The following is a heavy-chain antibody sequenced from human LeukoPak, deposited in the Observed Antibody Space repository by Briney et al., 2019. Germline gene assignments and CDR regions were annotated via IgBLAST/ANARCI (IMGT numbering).Heavy chain of an antibody. Sequence: PSETLSLTCTVSGGSICSYYWSWIRQPPGKGLEWIGYIYYSGSTNYNPSLKSRVTISVDTSKNQFSLKLSSVTAADTAVYYCASGHYDSSGYVDDYWGQGTLVTVSS. V-gene: IGHV4-59*01. J-gene: IGHJ4*02. CDR2: IYYSGST. CDR3: ASGHYDSSGYVDDY. CDR1: GGSICSYY. D-gene: IGHD3-22*01.